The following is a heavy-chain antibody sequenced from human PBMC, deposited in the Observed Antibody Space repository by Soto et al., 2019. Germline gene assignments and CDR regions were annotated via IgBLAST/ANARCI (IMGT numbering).Heavy chain of an antibody. J-gene: IGHJ6*02. CDR1: GGSISGYY. D-gene: IGHD1-26*01. V-gene: IGHV4-59*08. CDR2: VYYSGGA. CDR3: ARQRPTDGRWEFANYYGMDV. Sequence: SETLSLTCTVSGGSISGYYWSWIRQPPGKGLEWIGNVYYSGGAKYNPSVKRRVSISVDTSKNQFSLKLSSVTAADTAVYYCARQRPTDGRWEFANYYGMDVWGQGTPVTVSS.